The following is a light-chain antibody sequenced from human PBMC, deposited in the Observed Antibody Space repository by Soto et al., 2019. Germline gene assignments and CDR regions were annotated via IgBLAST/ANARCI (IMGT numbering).Light chain of an antibody. J-gene: IGKJ2*01. V-gene: IGKV2-28*01. CDR2: LGS. CDR3: MQALETPPYT. Sequence: IVITQSPLSLPVTLGESVSISCMSSQSLLHSNGHNYLDWYLQKPGQSPQLLIYLGSNRDSWVPDMFSGSGSGTDFTLKISRVVDEDVGVYYCMQALETPPYTFGQGTKLEIK. CDR1: QSLLHSNGHNY.